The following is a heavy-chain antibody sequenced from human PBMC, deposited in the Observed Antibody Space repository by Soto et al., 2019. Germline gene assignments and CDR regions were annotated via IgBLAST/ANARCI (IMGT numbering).Heavy chain of an antibody. CDR2: IFSNDEK. Sequence: QVTLKESGPVLVNPTETLTLTCTVSGFSLSNARMGVSWIHQPPGKALEWLAHIFSNDEKSYSTSLKSRLTISKDTSKSQVVLTMTNMDPVDTATYYCARTTLIVGEDYYYYYGMDVWGQGTTVTVSS. CDR1: GFSLSNARMG. D-gene: IGHD1-26*01. J-gene: IGHJ6*02. CDR3: ARTTLIVGEDYYYYYGMDV. V-gene: IGHV2-26*01.